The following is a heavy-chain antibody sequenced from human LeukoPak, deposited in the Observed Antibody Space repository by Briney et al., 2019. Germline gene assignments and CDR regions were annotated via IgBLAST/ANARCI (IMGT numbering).Heavy chain of an antibody. V-gene: IGHV3-53*01. Sequence: GGSLRLSCAASGFSVSTNYMSWVRQAPGRGLEWVSVIYSSGSTYYADSVKGRFTISRDTSENTVYLQMNSLRADDTAVYYCARRQDDSPLGYWGQGTLVTVSS. J-gene: IGHJ4*02. D-gene: IGHD3-9*01. CDR1: GFSVSTNY. CDR2: IYSSGST. CDR3: ARRQDDSPLGY.